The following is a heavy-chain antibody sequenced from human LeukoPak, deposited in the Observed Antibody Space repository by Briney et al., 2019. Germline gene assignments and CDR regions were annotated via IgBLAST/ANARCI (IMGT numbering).Heavy chain of an antibody. J-gene: IGHJ5*02. Sequence: PSETLSLTCTVSGGSISSSSYYWGWIRQPPGKGLEWIGSIYYSGSTYYNPSLKSRVTISVDTSKNQFSLKLSSVTAADTAVYYCARAASYDFWSGYPNWFDPWGQGTLVTVSS. CDR1: GGSISSSSYY. V-gene: IGHV4-39*07. D-gene: IGHD3-3*01. CDR2: IYYSGST. CDR3: ARAASYDFWSGYPNWFDP.